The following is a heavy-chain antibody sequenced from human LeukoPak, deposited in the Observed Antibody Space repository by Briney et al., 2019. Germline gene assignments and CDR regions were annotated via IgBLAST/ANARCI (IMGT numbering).Heavy chain of an antibody. Sequence: GASVKVSCKASGYTFTSYGISWVRQAPGQGLEWMGWISAYNGNTNYAQKLQGRVTMTTDTSTSTAYMELRSLRSDDTAVYYCARKPGIAVAGTVGNWFDPWGQGTLVTVSS. D-gene: IGHD6-19*01. CDR1: GYTFTSYG. V-gene: IGHV1-18*01. CDR2: ISAYNGNT. J-gene: IGHJ5*02. CDR3: ARKPGIAVAGTVGNWFDP.